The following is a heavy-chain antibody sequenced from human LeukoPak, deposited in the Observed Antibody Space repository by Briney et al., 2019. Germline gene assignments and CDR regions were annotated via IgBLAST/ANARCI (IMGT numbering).Heavy chain of an antibody. V-gene: IGHV3-23*01. D-gene: IGHD6-13*01. CDR3: VSSSRNVDY. J-gene: IGHJ4*02. CDR1: GFTFSSYA. Sequence: GGSLRLSCAASGFTFSSYAMSWVRQAPGKGLEWVSAIGGSGGSTYYADSVKGRFTISRDNSKNTLYLQMNSLRAEDTAVYYCVSSSRNVDYWGQGTLVTVSS. CDR2: IGGSGGST.